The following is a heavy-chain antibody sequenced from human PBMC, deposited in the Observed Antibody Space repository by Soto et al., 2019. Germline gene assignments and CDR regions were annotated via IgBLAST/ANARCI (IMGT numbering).Heavy chain of an antibody. V-gene: IGHV3-48*01. D-gene: IGHD3-10*01. J-gene: IGHJ3*01. CDR1: GFNFNIYS. Sequence: GGSLRLSCVASGFNFNIYSMNWVRQAPGKGLEWVSYMTSDSKTIHYADSVKGRFTISRDNAKNSVFLQMNSLRAEDTGVYYCTRGVSYGFDFWGQGTMVT. CDR3: TRGVSYGFDF. CDR2: MTSDSKTI.